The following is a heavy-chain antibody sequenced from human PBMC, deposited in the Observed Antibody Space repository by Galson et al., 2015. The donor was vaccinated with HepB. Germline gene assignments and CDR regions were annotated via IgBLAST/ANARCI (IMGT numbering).Heavy chain of an antibody. CDR1: GFTFSSYG. CDR2: ISYDGSNK. V-gene: IGHV3-30*18. Sequence: SLRLSCAASGFTFSSYGMHWVRQAPGKGLEWVEVISYDGSNKYYADSVKGRFTISRDNSKNTLYLQMNSLRAEDTAVYYCAKDGGWYPVFWGQGTLVTVSS. CDR3: AKDGGWYPVF. J-gene: IGHJ4*02. D-gene: IGHD6-19*01.